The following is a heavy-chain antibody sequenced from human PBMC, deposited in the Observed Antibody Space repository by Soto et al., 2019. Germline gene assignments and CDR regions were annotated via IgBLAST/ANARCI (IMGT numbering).Heavy chain of an antibody. D-gene: IGHD2-2*01. CDR3: ARGRGTCVVTTCYLPFDS. CDR2: LYSDGNT. V-gene: IGHV3-53*02. CDR1: GFTVSSKY. Sequence: EVELVETGGGLSQPGGALILSCAASGFTVSSKYMSWLRQAPGKGLEWVSILYSDGNTYYADSVKGRFTVSRDNSKNTLNLQMNSLRPEDTAVYFCARGRGTCVVTTCYLPFDSWGQGALVTVSS. J-gene: IGHJ4*02.